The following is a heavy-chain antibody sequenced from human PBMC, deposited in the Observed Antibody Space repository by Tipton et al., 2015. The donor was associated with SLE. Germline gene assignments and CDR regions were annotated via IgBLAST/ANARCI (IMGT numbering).Heavy chain of an antibody. V-gene: IGHV4-59*01. D-gene: IGHD2-21*01. CDR3: AREAWGHAFDI. CDR2: IYYSGTSSGGT. CDR1: GGSIGPYY. J-gene: IGHJ3*02. Sequence: TLSLTCTVSGGSIGPYYWNWMRQSPGKGLEWIGYIYYSGTSSGGTNYNPSLKSRVTISVDTSKNQFSLKLSSVTAADTAVYYCAREAWGHAFDIWGQGTMVTVSS.